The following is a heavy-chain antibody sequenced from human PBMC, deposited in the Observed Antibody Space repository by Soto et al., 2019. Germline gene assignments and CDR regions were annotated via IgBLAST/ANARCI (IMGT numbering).Heavy chain of an antibody. CDR1: GYTFTSYA. CDR3: ARDQTTMYAHYYGMDV. V-gene: IGHV1-3*01. D-gene: IGHD2-8*01. Sequence: ASVKVSCKASGYTFTSYAMHWVRQAPGQRLEWMGWINAGNGNTKYSQKFQGRVTITRDTSASTAYMELSSLRSEDTAVYYCARDQTTMYAHYYGMDVSGQGTPVTVPS. J-gene: IGHJ6*01. CDR2: INAGNGNT.